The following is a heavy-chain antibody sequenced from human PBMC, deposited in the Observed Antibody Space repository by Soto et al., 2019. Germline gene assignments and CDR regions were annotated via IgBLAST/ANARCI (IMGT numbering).Heavy chain of an antibody. CDR2: ISYDGSNN. CDR1: GFTFSRYG. Sequence: PGGSLRLSCAASGFTFSRYGMHWVRQAPGKGLDWVAFISYDGSNNYYSDSVKGRFTFSIDYSKNTLYLQMNSLRSEDTAVYYCAKDGGGGIYYFDYWGQGTLVTVSS. J-gene: IGHJ4*02. V-gene: IGHV3-30*18. CDR3: AKDGGGGIYYFDY. D-gene: IGHD1-26*01.